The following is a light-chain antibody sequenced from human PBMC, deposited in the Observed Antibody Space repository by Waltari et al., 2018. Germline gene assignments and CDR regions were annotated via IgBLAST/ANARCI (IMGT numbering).Light chain of an antibody. J-gene: IGLJ1*01. V-gene: IGLV2-8*01. CDR1: SSDIGAYKY. Sequence: QSALTQPPSASGSPGPSVAISCTGTSSDIGAYKYVAWYQQHPGKVPKVIIYEVSKRPSGVPDRFSGSKSGNTATLTVSGLQPEDEADYYCTSYAGSNNLYVFGTGTTVTVL. CDR3: TSYAGSNNLYV. CDR2: EVS.